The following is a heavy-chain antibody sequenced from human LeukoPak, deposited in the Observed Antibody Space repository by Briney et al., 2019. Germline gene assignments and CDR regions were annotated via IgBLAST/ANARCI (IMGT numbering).Heavy chain of an antibody. D-gene: IGHD2-15*01. V-gene: IGHV3-23*01. J-gene: IGHJ4*02. CDR2: ISSGGST. CDR3: AKAWYCTGASCYSGFHFDY. CDR1: GFTLSSYA. Sequence: HPGGSLRLSCAASGFTLSSYAMSWVRQAPGKGLEWVSVISSGGSTYHADSVKGRFAISRDNSKNTLYLQMNSLRVEDTAVYYCAKAWYCTGASCYSGFHFDYWGQGTLVTVSS.